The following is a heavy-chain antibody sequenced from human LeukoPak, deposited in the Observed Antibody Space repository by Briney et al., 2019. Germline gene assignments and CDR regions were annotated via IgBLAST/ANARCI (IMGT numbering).Heavy chain of an antibody. V-gene: IGHV1-2*02. CDR2: INPNSGGT. CDR1: GYTFTGYY. D-gene: IGHD6-13*01. Sequence: ASVKVSCKASGYTFTGYYIHWVRQAPGQGLEWMGWINPNSGGTNYAQKFQGRVTMTRDTSISTAYMELSRLRSDDTAVYYCARAYYSSSWYRVNWFDPWGQGTLVTVSS. CDR3: ARAYYSSSWYRVNWFDP. J-gene: IGHJ5*02.